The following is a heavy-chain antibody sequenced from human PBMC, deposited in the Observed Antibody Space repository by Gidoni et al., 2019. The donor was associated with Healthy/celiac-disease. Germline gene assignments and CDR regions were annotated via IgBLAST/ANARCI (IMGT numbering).Heavy chain of an antibody. J-gene: IGHJ6*02. CDR3: TSRYCSSTSCYYYYYGMDV. V-gene: IGHV3-15*01. D-gene: IGHD2-2*01. Sequence: EVQLVESGGGLVKPGGSLRLSCAASGVTFSNAWMSWVRQAPGKGLEWVGRIKSKTDGGTTDYAAPVKGRFTSSRDDSKNTLYLQMNSLKTEDTAVYYCTSRYCSSTSCYYYYYGMDVWGQGTTVTVSS. CDR1: GVTFSNAW. CDR2: IKSKTDGGTT.